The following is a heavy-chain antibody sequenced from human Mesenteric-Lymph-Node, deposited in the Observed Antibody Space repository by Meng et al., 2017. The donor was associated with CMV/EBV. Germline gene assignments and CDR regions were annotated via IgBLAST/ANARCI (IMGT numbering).Heavy chain of an antibody. CDR1: GVPLSRTNFY. D-gene: IGHD3-3*01. V-gene: IGHV4-39*07. CDR3: AWSGDYYYGMDV. J-gene: IGHJ6*02. Sequence: SETLSLTCTVSGVPLSRTNFYWGWIRQSPGKGLEWIASLYYTGATYFDPSLKSRVTISVDTSKNQFSLKLSSVTAADTAVYYCAWSGDYYYGMDVWGQGTTVTVSS. CDR2: LYYTGAT.